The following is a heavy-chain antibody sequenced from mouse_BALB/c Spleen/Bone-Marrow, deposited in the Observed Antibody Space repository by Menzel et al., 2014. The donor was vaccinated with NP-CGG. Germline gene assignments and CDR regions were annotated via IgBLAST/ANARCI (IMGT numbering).Heavy chain of an antibody. CDR3: ARSLYGYDWYFDV. CDR2: INPYNDGT. V-gene: IGHV1-14*01. Sequence: VQLQQSGPELVKPGASVKMSCKASGYTFTGYVMHWVKQKPGRGLEWIGYINPYNDGTKYNEKFKGKATLTSDKSSSTAYMELSSLTSEDSAVYYCARSLYGYDWYFDVWGAGTTVTVSS. D-gene: IGHD2-2*01. CDR1: GYTFTGYV. J-gene: IGHJ1*01.